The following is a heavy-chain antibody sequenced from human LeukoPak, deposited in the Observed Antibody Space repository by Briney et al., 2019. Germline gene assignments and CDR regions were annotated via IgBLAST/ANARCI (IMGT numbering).Heavy chain of an antibody. CDR2: ISGSGGST. CDR1: GFTFSSYA. V-gene: IGHV3-23*01. Sequence: GSLRLSCAASGFTFSSYAMNWVRQTPGKGLEWVSAISGSGGSTYYADSVKGRFTISRDNSKNTLYLQMNSLRAEDTAVYYCAKELLGYDSSGSGLDYWGQGTLVAVSS. CDR3: AKELLGYDSSGSGLDY. D-gene: IGHD3-22*01. J-gene: IGHJ4*02.